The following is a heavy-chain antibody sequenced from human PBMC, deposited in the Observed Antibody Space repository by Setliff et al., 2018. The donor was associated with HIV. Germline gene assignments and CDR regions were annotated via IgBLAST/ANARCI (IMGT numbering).Heavy chain of an antibody. J-gene: IGHJ6*02. Sequence: SETLSLTCTVSGGSINNYFWSWIRQAPGKGLEWLGYIYISGTTNYNPSLKGRATMFLDTSKNQFSLKLTSVTAADTAVYYCARRSIVGSTRGYYYYALDVWGQGTTVTSP. D-gene: IGHD1-26*01. CDR1: GGSINNYF. CDR3: ARRSIVGSTRGYYYYALDV. V-gene: IGHV4-4*08. CDR2: IYISGTT.